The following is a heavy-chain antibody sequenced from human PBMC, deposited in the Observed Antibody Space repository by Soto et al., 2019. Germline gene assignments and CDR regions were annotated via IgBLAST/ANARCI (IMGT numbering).Heavy chain of an antibody. CDR2: IRTASGDT. D-gene: IGHD6-13*01. CDR3: ARGYGSSWFPH. CDR1: GYTFTSHT. V-gene: IGHV1-3*04. J-gene: IGHJ1*01. Sequence: QVQLVQSGTEVMNPGASVRISCRTSGYTFTSHTIHWVRQAPGQGLEWLGWIRTASGDTQYAQNYLGTVTLTMDTFATTVYMELRSLRYEDTAVYYCARGYGSSWFPHWGQGTLITVSS.